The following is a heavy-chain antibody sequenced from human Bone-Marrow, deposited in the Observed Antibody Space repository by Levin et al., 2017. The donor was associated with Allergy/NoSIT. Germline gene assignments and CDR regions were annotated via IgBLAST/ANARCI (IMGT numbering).Heavy chain of an antibody. V-gene: IGHV4-61*02. J-gene: IGHJ6*03. Sequence: LRLSCSVSGGSISSGRYYFTWVRQSAGKGLEWIGRIYTTGSTNYNPSLESRVTKSRDTFKKEVYLTLSSVTAADTAVYYCARDRLASLYYYSMDVWGRGTTVIVSS. CDR1: GGSISSGRYY. CDR3: ARDRLASLYYYSMDV. CDR2: IYTTGST.